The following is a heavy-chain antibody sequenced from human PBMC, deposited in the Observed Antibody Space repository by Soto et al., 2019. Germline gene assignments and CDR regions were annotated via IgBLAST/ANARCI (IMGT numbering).Heavy chain of an antibody. V-gene: IGHV3-23*01. CDR3: AKDGAGGFGESLRGY. J-gene: IGHJ4*02. D-gene: IGHD3-10*01. Sequence: EVQLLESGGGLVQPGGSVRLSCAASGFTFSSYAMSWVRQAPGKGLEWVSAISGSGGSTYYADSVKGRFTISRDNSKNTLYLQMNSLRAEDTAVYYCAKDGAGGFGESLRGYWGQGTLVTVSS. CDR2: ISGSGGST. CDR1: GFTFSSYA.